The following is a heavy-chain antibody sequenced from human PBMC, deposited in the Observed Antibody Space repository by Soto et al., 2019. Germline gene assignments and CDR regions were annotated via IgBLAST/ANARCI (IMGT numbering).Heavy chain of an antibody. D-gene: IGHD3-22*01. CDR3: ARAITMIVGNWFDP. CDR2: INHSGST. V-gene: IGHV4-39*01. J-gene: IGHJ5*02. CDR1: DGSMNSDSSY. Sequence: SETLSLTCRVSDGSMNSDSSYWGWIRQPPGKGLEWIGVINHSGSTYHNLSLKGRVTMSVDASRNQFSLKLTSMTAADTAVYYCARAITMIVGNWFDPWGQGTLVTVSS.